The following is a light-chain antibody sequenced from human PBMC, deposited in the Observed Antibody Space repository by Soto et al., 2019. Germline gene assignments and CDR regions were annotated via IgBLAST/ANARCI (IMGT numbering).Light chain of an antibody. J-gene: IGKJ1*01. CDR1: QSISSW. Sequence: DIQMTQSPSTLSASVGDRVTITCRASQSISSWLAWYQQKPGKAPKLLIYDASSLESGVPSRFSGSGSGTEFTLTISSRQPDDFATYYCKQYNSYWTFVQGTKVEIK. CDR3: KQYNSYWT. V-gene: IGKV1-5*01. CDR2: DAS.